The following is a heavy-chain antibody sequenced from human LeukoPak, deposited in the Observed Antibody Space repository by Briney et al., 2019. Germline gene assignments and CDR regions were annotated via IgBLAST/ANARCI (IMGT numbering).Heavy chain of an antibody. D-gene: IGHD3-3*01. V-gene: IGHV1-2*02. Sequence: GASVKVSCKASGYSFTVYYMHWVRQAPGQGLEWMGWINPNSGGTNYAQKFQGRVTMTRDTSISTTYMELSRLRSDDTAVYYCARAGAIFGVVMAFDIWGQGTMVTASS. J-gene: IGHJ3*02. CDR3: ARAGAIFGVVMAFDI. CDR1: GYSFTVYY. CDR2: INPNSGGT.